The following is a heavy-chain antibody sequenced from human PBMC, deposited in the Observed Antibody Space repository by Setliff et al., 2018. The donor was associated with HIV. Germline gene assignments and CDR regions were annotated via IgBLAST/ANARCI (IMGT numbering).Heavy chain of an antibody. J-gene: IGHJ5*02. CDR1: GASISSGGYY. V-gene: IGHV4-61*02. D-gene: IGHD3-10*01. CDR2: IDSSGTT. CDR3: ARDRHSSGLGSYGP. Sequence: ASETLSLTCTVSGASISSGGYYWSWIRQSAGRGLEWIGRIDSSGTTDYKPSLKGRVAISVDTSRNQFSLRVTSVTAADTAVYFCARDRHSSGLGSYGPWGPGILVTVSS.